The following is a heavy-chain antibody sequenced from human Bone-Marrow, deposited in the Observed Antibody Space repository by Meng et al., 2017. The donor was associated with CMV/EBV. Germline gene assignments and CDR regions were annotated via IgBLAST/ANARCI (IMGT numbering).Heavy chain of an antibody. D-gene: IGHD1-7*01. V-gene: IGHV1-8*01. CDR3: ARGFRYNWNFFFGY. Sequence: ASVKVSCKASGYTFTSYDINWVRQATGQGLEWMGWMNPNSGNTGYAQKFQGRVTMTRNTSISTAYMELSSLRSEDTAVYYCARGFRYNWNFFFGYWGPGRLVT. CDR2: MNPNSGNT. J-gene: IGHJ4*02. CDR1: GYTFTSYD.